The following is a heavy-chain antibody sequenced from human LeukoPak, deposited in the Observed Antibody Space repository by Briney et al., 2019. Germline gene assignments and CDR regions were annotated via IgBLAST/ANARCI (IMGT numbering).Heavy chain of an antibody. V-gene: IGHV3-23*01. CDR1: GFTFSSYA. CDR3: AKDLGVNYYYYYMDV. Sequence: GGSLRLSCAASGFTFSSYAMSWVRQAPGKGLEWVSAISGSGGSTYYADSVKGRFTISRVNSKNTLYLQMNSLRAEDTAVYYCAKDLGVNYYYYYMDVWGKGTTVTVSS. J-gene: IGHJ6*03. D-gene: IGHD3-10*01. CDR2: ISGSGGST.